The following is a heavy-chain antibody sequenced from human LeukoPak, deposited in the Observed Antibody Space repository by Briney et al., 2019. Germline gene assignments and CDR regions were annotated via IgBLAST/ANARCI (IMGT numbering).Heavy chain of an antibody. V-gene: IGHV1-2*02. D-gene: IGHD3-3*01. CDR3: ARDLSPSSTIFGVVPIGY. CDR1: GYTFTGYY. J-gene: IGHJ4*02. CDR2: INPNSGGT. Sequence: GASVKVSCKASGYTFTGYYMHWVRQAPGQGLEWMGWINPNSGGTNYAQKFQGRVTMTRDTSISTAYMELSRLRSDDTAMYYCARDLSPSSTIFGVVPIGYWGQGTLVTVSS.